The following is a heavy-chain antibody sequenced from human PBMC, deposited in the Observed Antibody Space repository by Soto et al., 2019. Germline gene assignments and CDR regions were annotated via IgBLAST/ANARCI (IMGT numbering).Heavy chain of an antibody. CDR3: ARGGPVDTAMDDYYYYGMDV. D-gene: IGHD5-18*01. CDR2: IIPIFGTA. V-gene: IGHV1-69*13. Sequence: SVKVSCKASGGTFSSYAISWVRQAPGQGLEWMGGIIPIFGTANYAQKFQGRVTITADESTSTAYMELSSLRSEDTAVYYCARGGPVDTAMDDYYYYGMDVWGQGTTVTVSS. J-gene: IGHJ6*02. CDR1: GGTFSSYA.